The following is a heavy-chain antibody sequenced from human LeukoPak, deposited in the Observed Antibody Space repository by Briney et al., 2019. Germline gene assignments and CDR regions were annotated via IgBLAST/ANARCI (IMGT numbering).Heavy chain of an antibody. CDR3: AKSFDFSNGHSPILTPFDS. J-gene: IGHJ4*02. V-gene: IGHV3-23*01. CDR1: GFTFSSSA. CDR2: ISAGGIST. Sequence: PTGGSLRLSCAASGFTFSSSAMSWVRQAPGKGLEWVSSISAGGISTYYADSVKGRFTISRDNSKNTLYLQMNSLRGDDIGVYYCAKSFDFSNGHSPILTPFDSWGQGTLVSVSS. D-gene: IGHD3-3*01.